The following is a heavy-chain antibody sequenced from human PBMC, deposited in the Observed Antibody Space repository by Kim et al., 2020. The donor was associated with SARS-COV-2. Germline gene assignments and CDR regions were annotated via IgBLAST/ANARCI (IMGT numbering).Heavy chain of an antibody. J-gene: IGHJ4*02. Sequence: GGSLRLSCAASGFTFSSYAMSWVRQAPGKGLEWVSAISGSGGSTYYADSVKGRFTISRDNSKNTLYLQMNSLRAEDTAVYYCAKIVGYYGSGSVDYWGQGTLVTVSS. V-gene: IGHV3-23*01. CDR3: AKIVGYYGSGSVDY. CDR1: GFTFSSYA. D-gene: IGHD3-10*01. CDR2: ISGSGGST.